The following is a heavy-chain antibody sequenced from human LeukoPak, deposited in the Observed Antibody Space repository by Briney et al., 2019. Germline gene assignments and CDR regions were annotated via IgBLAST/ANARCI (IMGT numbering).Heavy chain of an antibody. Sequence: ASVKVSCTASGYTFTGYYMHWVRQAPGQGLEWMGWINPNSGGTNYAQKFQGRVTMTRDTSISTAYMELSRLRSDDTAVYYCARRGLIAAAGTRMYYYGMDVWGQGTTVTVSS. D-gene: IGHD6-13*01. V-gene: IGHV1-2*02. CDR1: GYTFTGYY. J-gene: IGHJ6*02. CDR2: INPNSGGT. CDR3: ARRGLIAAAGTRMYYYGMDV.